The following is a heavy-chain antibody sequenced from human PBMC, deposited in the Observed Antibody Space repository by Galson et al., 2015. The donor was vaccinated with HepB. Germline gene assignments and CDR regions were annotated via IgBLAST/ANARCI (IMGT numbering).Heavy chain of an antibody. J-gene: IGHJ4*02. Sequence: CTVSGGSISSSSYYWGWIRQPPGKGLEWIGSINYSGSTYYNPSLKSRVTISGDTSKNQFSLKLSSVTAADTAVYYCARSSDMVSTYYWGQGILVTVSP. CDR1: GGSISSSSYY. D-gene: IGHD5/OR15-5a*01. CDR3: ARSSDMVSTYY. V-gene: IGHV4-39*01. CDR2: INYSGST.